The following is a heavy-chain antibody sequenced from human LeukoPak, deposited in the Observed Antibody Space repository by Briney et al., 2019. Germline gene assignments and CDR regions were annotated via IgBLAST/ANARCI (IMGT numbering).Heavy chain of an antibody. D-gene: IGHD6-19*01. Sequence: ASVKVSCKASGGTFSSYAISWVRQAPGQGLEGMGGIIPIFGTANYAQKFQGRVTITTDESTSTAYMELSSLRSEDTAVYYCARTKAVAGTVDWFDPWGQGTLVTVSS. J-gene: IGHJ5*02. CDR3: ARTKAVAGTVDWFDP. V-gene: IGHV1-69*05. CDR2: IIPIFGTA. CDR1: GGTFSSYA.